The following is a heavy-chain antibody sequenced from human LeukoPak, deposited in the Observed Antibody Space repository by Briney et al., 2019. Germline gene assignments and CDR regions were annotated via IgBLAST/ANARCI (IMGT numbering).Heavy chain of an antibody. D-gene: IGHD3/OR15-3a*01. CDR1: GFTFSSYD. CDR2: IWSDGSYR. J-gene: IGHJ4*02. CDR3: AREELDSLDC. V-gene: IGHV3-33*01. Sequence: GGSLRLSCAASGFTFSSYDMHWVRQAPGKGLEWVAVIWSDGSYRYYGDSVKGRFTISRDNSKNTLYLQMNSLRAEDTAVYYCAREELDSLDCWGQGTLVTVSS.